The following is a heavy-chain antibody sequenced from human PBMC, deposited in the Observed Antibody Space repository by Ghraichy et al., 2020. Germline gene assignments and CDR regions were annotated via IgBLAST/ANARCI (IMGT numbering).Heavy chain of an antibody. Sequence: LSLTCAASGFTFSNYWMSWVRQAPGKGLEWVANIKQDGSEKYYVDSVKGRFTISRDNAKNSLYLQMNSLRAEDTAVYYCARAGGWYYFDYWGQGTLVTASS. D-gene: IGHD6-19*01. CDR1: GFTFSNYW. CDR2: IKQDGSEK. J-gene: IGHJ4*02. CDR3: ARAGGWYYFDY. V-gene: IGHV3-7*03.